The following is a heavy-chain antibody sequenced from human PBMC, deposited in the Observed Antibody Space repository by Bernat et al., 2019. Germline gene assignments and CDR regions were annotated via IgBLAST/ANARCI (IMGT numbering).Heavy chain of an antibody. D-gene: IGHD1-1*01. J-gene: IGHJ6*03. V-gene: IGHV3-23*01. CDR2: IGNSGGST. CDR3: AKGLGGNGNDNYYMDV. Sequence: ELQLLESGGGLVQPGGSLRLSCSASGFTFRNYAMTWVRQAPGKGLDWFSGIGNSGGSTYYADSVKGRFTISRDNSNKTLYLEMKSLRVEDTAVYYCAKGLGGNGNDNYYMDVWGKGTTVTVYS. CDR1: GFTFRNYA.